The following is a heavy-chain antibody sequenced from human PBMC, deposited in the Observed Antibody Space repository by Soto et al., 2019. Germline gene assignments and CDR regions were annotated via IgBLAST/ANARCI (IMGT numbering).Heavy chain of an antibody. CDR1: GYSFTNNW. J-gene: IGHJ4*02. CDR3: ARRRGYSYDFDY. CDR2: TDPSDSRT. D-gene: IGHD5-18*01. V-gene: IGHV5-10-1*01. Sequence: PGESLKISCNASGYSFTNNWISWVRQKPGQGLEWMGRTDPSDSRTKYNPSFEGHVTISIDKSINTAFLQWSSLRASDTAVYFCARRRGYSYDFDYWGQGTLVTVS.